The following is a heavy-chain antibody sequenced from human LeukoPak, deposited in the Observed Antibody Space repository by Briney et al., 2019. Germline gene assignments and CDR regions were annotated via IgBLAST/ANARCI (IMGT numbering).Heavy chain of an antibody. CDR2: IRAYNGNT. CDR1: GYTFTSYG. Sequence: ASEKVSCKASGYTFTSYGISWVRQAPGQGLEWMGWIRAYNGNTNYAQKFQGRVTMTRDTSISTAYMELRSVRSDDTAVYYCARDHGDDAFDIWGPGTMVTVSS. CDR3: ARDHGDDAFDI. J-gene: IGHJ3*02. D-gene: IGHD3-3*01. V-gene: IGHV1-18*01.